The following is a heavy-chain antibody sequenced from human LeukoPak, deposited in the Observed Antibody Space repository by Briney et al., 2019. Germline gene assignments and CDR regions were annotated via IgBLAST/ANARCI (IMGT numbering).Heavy chain of an antibody. V-gene: IGHV3-66*01. J-gene: IGHJ6*03. CDR1: GFTVSSNY. Sequence: PGGSLRLSCAASGFTVSSNYMTWVRQAPGKGLEWVSVMYTLGNTYYADSVRGRFTISRDNSKNTLYLQMNSLRAEDTAVYYCARAGTTMVRGVITQYYYYYYYMDVWGKGTTVTISS. CDR2: MYTLGNT. CDR3: ARAGTTMVRGVITQYYYYYYYMDV. D-gene: IGHD3-10*01.